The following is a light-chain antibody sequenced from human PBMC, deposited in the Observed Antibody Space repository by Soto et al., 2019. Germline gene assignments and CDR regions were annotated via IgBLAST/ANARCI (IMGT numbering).Light chain of an antibody. J-gene: IGKJ1*01. CDR3: QQYNSYWT. CDR2: RAS. CDR1: QSISTW. Sequence: DIQMTQSPSTLSASVGDRVTITCRASQSISTWLAWYQHKPGKAPKLLLSRASSLESGVPSRFSGSGSGTEFTLTISSLQPDDFATYYCQQYNSYWTFGQGTKVEIK. V-gene: IGKV1-5*03.